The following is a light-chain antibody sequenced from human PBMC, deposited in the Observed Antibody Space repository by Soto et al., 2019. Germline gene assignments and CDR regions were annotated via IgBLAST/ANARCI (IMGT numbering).Light chain of an antibody. CDR3: KHYNSYSEA. V-gene: IGKV1-5*03. J-gene: IGKJ1*01. CDR2: KAY. Sequence: DIQMTPSPSTLSGSVGGRVTITFRASQTISSWLAWYQQKPGKAHKLLIYKAYTLKSGVQSRFSGSGSGTEFTLTISSLQPDDFATYYCKHYNSYSEAFGQGTKVDI. CDR1: QTISSW.